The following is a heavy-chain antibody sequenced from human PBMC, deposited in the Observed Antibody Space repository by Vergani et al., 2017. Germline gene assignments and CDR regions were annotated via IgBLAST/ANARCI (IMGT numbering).Heavy chain of an antibody. CDR3: AGEPNGSGSYQFDY. CDR2: IIPIFGTA. J-gene: IGHJ4*02. Sequence: QVQLVQSGAEVKKPGASVKVSCKASGYTFTGYYMHWVRQAPGQGLEWMGGIIPIFGTANYAQKFQARVTITADESTSTAYMELSSLRSEDTAVYYCAGEPNGSGSYQFDYWGQGTLVTVSS. D-gene: IGHD3-10*01. CDR1: GYTFTGYY. V-gene: IGHV1-69*01.